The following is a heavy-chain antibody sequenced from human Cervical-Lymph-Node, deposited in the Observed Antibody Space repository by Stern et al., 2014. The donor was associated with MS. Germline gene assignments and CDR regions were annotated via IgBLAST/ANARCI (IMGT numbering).Heavy chain of an antibody. CDR3: ALSSETSDRWYSLGYDL. V-gene: IGHV1-69*01. D-gene: IGHD6-13*01. CDR1: GGTFSKFP. CDR2: IFPVFGTP. J-gene: IGHJ5*02. Sequence: VQLVQSGAEVTKPWSSVKVSCKASGGTFSKFPRSWVRQAPGQGLEWMAGIFPVFGTPTYAQEFRGRVTITADVSTSTVYMELSSLRSDDTAVYYCALSSETSDRWYSLGYDLWGQGTLVTVSS.